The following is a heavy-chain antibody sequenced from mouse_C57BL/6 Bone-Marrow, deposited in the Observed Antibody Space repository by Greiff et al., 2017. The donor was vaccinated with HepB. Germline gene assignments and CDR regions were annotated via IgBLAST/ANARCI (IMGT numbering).Heavy chain of an antibody. J-gene: IGHJ4*01. V-gene: IGHV1-82*01. D-gene: IGHD2-4*01. CDR1: GYAFSSSW. Sequence: VMLVESGPELVKPGASVKISCKASGYAFSSSWMNWVKQRPGKGLEWIGRIYPGDGDTNYNGKFKGKATLTADKSSSTAYTQLSSLTSVDSAVYFCARWPSYYDYHYAMDYWGQGTSVTVSS. CDR3: ARWPSYYDYHYAMDY. CDR2: IYPGDGDT.